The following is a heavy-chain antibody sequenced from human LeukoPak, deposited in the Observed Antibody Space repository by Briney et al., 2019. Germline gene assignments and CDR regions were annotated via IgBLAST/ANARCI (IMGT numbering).Heavy chain of an antibody. CDR1: GGSISSSSYY. CDR3: ARLRWRNAAMVKRDFDY. Sequence: SETLSLTCTVSGGSISSSSYYWGWIRQPPGKGLEWIGSIYYSGSTYYNPSLKSRVTISVDTSKNQFSLKLSSVTAADTAVYYCARLRWRNAAMVKRDFDYWGQGTLVTVSS. CDR2: IYYSGST. J-gene: IGHJ4*02. V-gene: IGHV4-39*01. D-gene: IGHD5-18*01.